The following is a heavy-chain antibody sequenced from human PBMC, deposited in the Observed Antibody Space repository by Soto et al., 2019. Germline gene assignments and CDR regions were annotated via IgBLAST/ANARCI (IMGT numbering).Heavy chain of an antibody. V-gene: IGHV1-24*01. J-gene: IGHJ4*02. Sequence: ASVKVSCKVSGYTLTELSMHWVRQAPGKGLEWMGGFDPEDGETIYAQKFQGRVTMTEDTSTDTAYMELSSLRSEDTAVYYCATFPPVYYDSSGYFGYWGQGTLVTVS. CDR3: ATFPPVYYDSSGYFGY. CDR1: GYTLTELS. CDR2: FDPEDGET. D-gene: IGHD3-22*01.